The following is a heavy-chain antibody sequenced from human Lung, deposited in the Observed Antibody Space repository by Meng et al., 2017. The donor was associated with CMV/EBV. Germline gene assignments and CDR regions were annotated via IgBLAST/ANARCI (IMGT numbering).Heavy chain of an antibody. Sequence: QVQRGQSGSELKKPGDSVKVSCQAAGYTFTSSSMNWVRHAPGQGLEWMGWININTGNPTYAQGFTGRFVFSLDTSVSTAYLQIDSLKADDTAVYYCARGNGWRFDYWGQGTLVTVSS. CDR1: GYTFTSSS. V-gene: IGHV7-4-1*01. CDR2: ININTGNP. CDR3: ARGNGWRFDY. D-gene: IGHD6-19*01. J-gene: IGHJ4*02.